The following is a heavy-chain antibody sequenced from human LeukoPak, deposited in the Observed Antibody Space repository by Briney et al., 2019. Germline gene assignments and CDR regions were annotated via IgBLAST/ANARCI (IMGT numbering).Heavy chain of an antibody. D-gene: IGHD2-2*01. J-gene: IGHJ1*01. V-gene: IGHV3-7*01. CDR3: ATLDSTKSVL. CDR2: IKQDGSEK. Sequence: GRSLRLSCAASGFTFSSYWMSWVRQAPGKGLEWVANIKQDGSEKNYVVSVWGRFTVSVDNGKNSLYLQMNSLRAEDTAKYYCATLDSTKSVLWGRGTAVIVSS. CDR1: GFTFSSYW.